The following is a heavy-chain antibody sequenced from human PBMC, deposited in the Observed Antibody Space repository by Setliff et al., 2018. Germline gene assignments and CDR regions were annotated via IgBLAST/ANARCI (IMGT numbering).Heavy chain of an antibody. CDR2: ISGSSSYI. CDR3: ARDGGEY. J-gene: IGHJ4*02. D-gene: IGHD3-16*01. V-gene: IGHV3-21*01. Sequence: GGSLRFSCAASGFTFSSNNMHWVRQAPGKGLEWVSCISGSSSYIYYADSVKGRFTISRDNAKNSLYLQMNSLRAEDTAVYYCARDGGEYWGQGTLVTV. CDR1: GFTFSSNN.